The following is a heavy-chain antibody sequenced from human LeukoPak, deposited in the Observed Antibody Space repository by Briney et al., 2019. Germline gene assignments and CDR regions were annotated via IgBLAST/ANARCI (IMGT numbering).Heavy chain of an antibody. D-gene: IGHD3-10*01. V-gene: IGHV1-18*01. CDR3: ARDAGDDYYGWGSYYNTFDY. J-gene: IGHJ4*02. Sequence: GASVKVSCKASGYTFTSYGISWVRQAPGQGLEWMGWISAYNGNTNYAQKLQGRVTMTTDTSTSTAYMELRSLRSDDSVVYYCARDAGDDYYGWGSYYNTFDYWGQGTLVTVSS. CDR1: GYTFTSYG. CDR2: ISAYNGNT.